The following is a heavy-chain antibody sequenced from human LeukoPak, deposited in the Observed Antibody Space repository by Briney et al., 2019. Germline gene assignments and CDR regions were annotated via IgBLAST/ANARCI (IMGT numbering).Heavy chain of an antibody. CDR3: ARANQDGSSSLYYYYMDV. J-gene: IGHJ6*03. Sequence: GRSLRLSCAASGFTFSSYGMHWVRQAPGKGLEWVAVIWYDGSNKYYADSVKGRFTISRDNSKNTLYLQMNSLRAEDTAVYYCARANQDGSSSLYYYYMDVWGKGTTVTVSS. D-gene: IGHD6-13*01. CDR1: GFTFSSYG. CDR2: IWYDGSNK. V-gene: IGHV3-33*01.